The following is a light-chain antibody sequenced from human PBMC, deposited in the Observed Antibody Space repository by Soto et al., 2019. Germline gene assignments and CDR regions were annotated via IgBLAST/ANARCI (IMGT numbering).Light chain of an antibody. CDR1: SSDVGAYDY. J-gene: IGLJ1*01. V-gene: IGLV2-14*03. CDR2: DVS. CDR3: SSFTGSNYV. Sequence: QSALTQPASVSGSPGQSITISCTGTSSDVGAYDYVSWYQQYPGKAPKLMICDVSNRPSGVSNRFSGSKSGNTASLTISGLQAEDEADYYCSSFTGSNYVFGTGTKVTVL.